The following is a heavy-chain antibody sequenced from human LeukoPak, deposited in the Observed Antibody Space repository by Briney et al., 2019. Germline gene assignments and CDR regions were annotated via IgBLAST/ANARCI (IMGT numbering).Heavy chain of an antibody. CDR3: ARVGDSSGWYVGVY. CDR1: GFTFYHYG. CDR2: INWNGDST. J-gene: IGHJ4*02. V-gene: IGHV3-20*04. Sequence: PGGSLRLSCAASGFTFYHYGMSWVRQAPGKGLEWVSGINWNGDSTGYADSVKGRFTISRDNAKNSLYLQMNSLRAEDTALYYCARVGDSSGWYVGVYWGQGTLVTVSS. D-gene: IGHD6-19*01.